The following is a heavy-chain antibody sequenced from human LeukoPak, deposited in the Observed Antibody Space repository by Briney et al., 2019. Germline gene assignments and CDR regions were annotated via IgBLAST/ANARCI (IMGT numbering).Heavy chain of an antibody. CDR3: ARAPPITRGPFDP. J-gene: IGHJ5*02. CDR2: INPNSGGT. CDR1: GHTFTGYY. V-gene: IGHV1-2*02. D-gene: IGHD3-10*01. Sequence: ASVKVSCKASGHTFTGYYMHWVRQAPGQGLEWMGWINPNSGGTNYAQKFQGRVTMTRDTSISTVYMELSRLRSDDTAVYYCARAPPITRGPFDPWGQGTLVTVSS.